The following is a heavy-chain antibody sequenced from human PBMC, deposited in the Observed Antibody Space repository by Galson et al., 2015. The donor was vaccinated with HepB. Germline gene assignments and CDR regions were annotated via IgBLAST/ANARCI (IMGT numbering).Heavy chain of an antibody. CDR2: LSYDGSNK. D-gene: IGHD3-22*01. J-gene: IGHJ4*02. CDR3: ARDRDDYYYDSSGYPVY. CDR1: GFTFSSYA. V-gene: IGHV3-30-3*01. Sequence: SLRLSCAASGFTFSSYAMHWVRQAPGKGLEWVAVLSYDGSNKYYADSVRGRFTISRDNSKNTLYLQMNSLRAEDTAVYYCARDRDDYYYDSSGYPVYWGQGTLVTVSS.